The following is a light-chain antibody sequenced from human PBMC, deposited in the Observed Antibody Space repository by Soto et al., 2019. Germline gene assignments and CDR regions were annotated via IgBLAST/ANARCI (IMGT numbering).Light chain of an antibody. Sequence: EIVMTQSPATLSVSPGDGATLSCRASQSIDSNLAWYQQKPGQTPRLLIYGASTRPTGIPARFSGSGSGTEFTLTISSPQSEDFEVYYCQQYNDWPLTFGGGTKVDIK. J-gene: IGKJ4*01. CDR3: QQYNDWPLT. V-gene: IGKV3D-15*01. CDR1: QSIDSN. CDR2: GAS.